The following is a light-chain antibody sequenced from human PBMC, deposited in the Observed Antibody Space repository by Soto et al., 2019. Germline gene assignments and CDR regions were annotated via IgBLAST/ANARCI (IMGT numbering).Light chain of an antibody. CDR3: SSYTSSRTLV. J-gene: IGLJ1*01. CDR2: EVS. CDR1: SSDVGAYNY. V-gene: IGLV2-14*01. Sequence: QSVLTQPASVSGSPVQSITISCTGTSSDVGAYNYVSWYQQHPGKAPKLMIYEVSNRPSGVSHRFSGSKSDNTASLTISGLQTDDEADYYCSSYTSSRTLVFGTGTKVTVL.